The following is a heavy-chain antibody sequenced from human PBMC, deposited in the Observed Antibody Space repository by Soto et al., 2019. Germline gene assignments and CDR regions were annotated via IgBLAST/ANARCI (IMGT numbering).Heavy chain of an antibody. Sequence: GGSLRLSCAVSGFTVSSNYMTWVRQAPGKGLYWVSVLYSDGTTYYEDSVKGRFTISRDDSKNTLYLQMNSLRVEDTAVYYCSRQEVTGSHYYGLDVWGQGTTVTVSS. CDR1: GFTVSSNY. D-gene: IGHD4-4*01. CDR2: LYSDGTT. CDR3: SRQEVTGSHYYGLDV. V-gene: IGHV3-53*01. J-gene: IGHJ6*02.